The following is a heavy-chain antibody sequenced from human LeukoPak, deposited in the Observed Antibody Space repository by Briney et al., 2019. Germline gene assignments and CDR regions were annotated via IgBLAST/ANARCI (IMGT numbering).Heavy chain of an antibody. CDR1: GYTFTSYG. CDR2: ISAYNGNT. V-gene: IGHV1-18*01. Sequence: AASVKVSCKASGYTFTSYGISWVRQAPGQGLEWMGWISAYNGNTNFAQNLQGRVTMTTDTSTSTAYMELRSLRSDDTAVYYCARDYYDSSGYYRGGDYFDYWGQGTLVTVSS. D-gene: IGHD3-22*01. CDR3: ARDYYDSSGYYRGGDYFDY. J-gene: IGHJ4*02.